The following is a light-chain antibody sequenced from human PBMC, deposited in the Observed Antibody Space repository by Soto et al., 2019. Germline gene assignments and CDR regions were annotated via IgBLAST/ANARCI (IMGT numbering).Light chain of an antibody. CDR2: EGS. V-gene: IGLV2-23*01. J-gene: IGLJ2*01. CDR1: SSDVGSYNL. CDR3: CSYGGDALYVV. Sequence: QSALTQPASVSGSPGQSITISCTGTSSDVGSYNLVSWYQQELGKAPKLMIYEGSKRPSGVSNRFSGSKSGNTASLTISGLQAEDEADYYCCSYGGDALYVVFGGGTKVTVL.